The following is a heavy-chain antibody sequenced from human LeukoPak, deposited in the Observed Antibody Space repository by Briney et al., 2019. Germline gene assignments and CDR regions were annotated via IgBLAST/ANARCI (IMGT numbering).Heavy chain of an antibody. J-gene: IGHJ4*02. V-gene: IGHV3-30-3*01. D-gene: IGHD6-19*01. CDR2: ISYDGSKQ. Sequence: PGRSLRLSCAASGFTFSNYAMSWVRQAAGMGLEWVALISYDGSKQYYPDSVNGRARFTISRDNSKNMEYLQMSTVTAGDTAVYNCAAGRSDWSFDYWGQGTLVTVSS. CDR3: AAGRSDWSFDY. CDR1: GFTFSNYA.